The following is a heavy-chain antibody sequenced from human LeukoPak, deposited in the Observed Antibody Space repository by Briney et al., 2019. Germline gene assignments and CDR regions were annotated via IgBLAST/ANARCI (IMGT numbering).Heavy chain of an antibody. J-gene: IGHJ6*03. Sequence: PGGSLRLSCAASGFTFSSFQMTWVRQAPGKGLEWVSYIDGTGSHIYYADSVEGRFTISRDNAKNSLYLEMNSLRAEDTAVYYCARDQYSGYDSDYYYYYYMDVWGKGTTVTVSS. CDR3: ARDQYSGYDSDYYYYYYMDV. V-gene: IGHV3-48*03. CDR2: IDGTGSHI. CDR1: GFTFSSFQ. D-gene: IGHD5-12*01.